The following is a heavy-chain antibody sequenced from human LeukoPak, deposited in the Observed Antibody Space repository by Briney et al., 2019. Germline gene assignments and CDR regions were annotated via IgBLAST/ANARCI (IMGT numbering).Heavy chain of an antibody. CDR2: INPNSGGT. D-gene: IGHD6-19*01. V-gene: IGHV1-2*06. CDR3: ARDGGWYDYYYGMDV. Sequence: ASVKVSCTASGYTFTGYYMHWVRQAPGQGLEWMGRINPNSGGTNYAQKFQGRVTMTRDTSKNQFSLKLSSVTAADTAVYYCARDGGWYDYYYGMDVWGQGTTVTVSS. CDR1: GYTFTGYY. J-gene: IGHJ6*02.